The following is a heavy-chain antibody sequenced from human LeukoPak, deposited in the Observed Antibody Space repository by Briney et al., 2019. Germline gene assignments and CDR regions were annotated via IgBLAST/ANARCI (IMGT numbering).Heavy chain of an antibody. CDR3: ARAVGGSSDY. CDR2: INSDGSTT. Sequence: GSLRLSCAAPGFTLSSSWMHGVRQAPGKGLVWVSRINSDGSTTTYADSVKGRFTISRDNAKNTVYLQMNSLRADDTAVYYCARAVGGSSDYWGQGTLVTVSS. D-gene: IGHD1-26*01. CDR1: GFTLSSSW. J-gene: IGHJ4*02. V-gene: IGHV3-74*01.